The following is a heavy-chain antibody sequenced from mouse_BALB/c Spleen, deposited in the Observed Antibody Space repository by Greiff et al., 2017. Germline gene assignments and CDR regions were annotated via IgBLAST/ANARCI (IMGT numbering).Heavy chain of an antibody. D-gene: IGHD2-4*01. J-gene: IGHJ4*01. CDR3: AREITKDYYAMDY. CDR2: INPYNGDT. Sequence: VQLQQSGPELVKPGASVKISCKASGYSFTGYFMNWVMQSHGKSLEWIGRINPYNGDTFYNQKFKGKATLTVDKSSSTAHMELRSLASEDSAVYYCAREITKDYYAMDYWGQGTSVTVSS. CDR1: GYSFTGYF. V-gene: IGHV1-20*02.